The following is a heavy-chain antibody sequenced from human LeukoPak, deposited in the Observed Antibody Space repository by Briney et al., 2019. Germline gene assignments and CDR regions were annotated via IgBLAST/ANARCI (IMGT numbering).Heavy chain of an antibody. J-gene: IGHJ4*02. D-gene: IGHD4-23*01. CDR3: ARAPWTTVVTPLNDY. CDR1: GYTFTSYG. Sequence: ASVKVSCKASGYTFTSYGISWVRQAPGQGLEWIGWISAYNGHTNYAQKLQGRVTMTTDTSTSTAYMELRSLRSDDTAVYYCARAPWTTVVTPLNDYWGQGTLVTVSS. V-gene: IGHV1-18*01. CDR2: ISAYNGHT.